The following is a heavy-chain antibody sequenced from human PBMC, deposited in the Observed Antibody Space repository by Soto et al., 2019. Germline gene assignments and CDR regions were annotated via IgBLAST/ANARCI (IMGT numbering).Heavy chain of an antibody. J-gene: IGHJ4*02. V-gene: IGHV4-38-2*01. D-gene: IGHD3-3*01. CDR3: AREWGPGFSQLDS. CDR1: GYSISTGVN. Sequence: NPAETLSLSCAVSGYSISTGVNWSWSRQPPGKGLEWIGSIYHSGSTYYNLSLKSRVTISADASKNRLSLKLSSVTAGDTALYYCAREWGPGFSQLDSWGQGTLVTVSS. CDR2: IYHSGST.